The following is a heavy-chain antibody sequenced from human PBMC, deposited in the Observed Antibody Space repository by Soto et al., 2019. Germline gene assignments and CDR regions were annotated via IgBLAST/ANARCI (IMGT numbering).Heavy chain of an antibody. J-gene: IGHJ6*02. CDR3: ARDIDPGAQYYYSYGIDV. D-gene: IGHD2-15*01. V-gene: IGHV1-46*01. Sequence: QVQLVQSGAEVKKPGASVKVSCKASGYTFTSYDMHWVRQAPGQGLEWMGIINPSGGRTSYAQKCKGRVSMTRDTSTSTVYMELSSLSSEETAVYYWARDIDPGAQYYYSYGIDVWGQGTTVTVSS. CDR2: INPSGGRT. CDR1: GYTFTSYD.